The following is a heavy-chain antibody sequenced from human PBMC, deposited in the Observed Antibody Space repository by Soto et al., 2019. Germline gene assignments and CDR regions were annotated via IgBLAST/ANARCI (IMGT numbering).Heavy chain of an antibody. D-gene: IGHD3-22*01. CDR1: GYTFTSYG. CDR2: ISAYNGNT. CDR3: ATDPEGYYDSSGYYYFVS. Sequence: ASVKVSCKASGYTFTSYGISWVRQAPGQGLEWMGWISAYNGNTNYAQKLQGRVTMTTDTSTSTAYMELRSLRSDDTAVYYCATDPEGYYDSSGYYYFVSWGQGTLVTVSS. V-gene: IGHV1-18*01. J-gene: IGHJ4*02.